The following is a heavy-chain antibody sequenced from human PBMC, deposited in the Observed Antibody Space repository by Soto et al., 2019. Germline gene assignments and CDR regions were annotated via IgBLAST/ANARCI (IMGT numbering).Heavy chain of an antibody. V-gene: IGHV1-24*01. D-gene: IGHD3-3*02. Sequence: ASVKVSCKVSGYTLTELSMHWVRQAPGKGLEWMGGFDPEDGETIYAQKFQGWVTMTRDTSISTAYMELSRLRSDDTAVYYCARAERTFLEWDHWGQGTLVTVSS. CDR3: ARAERTFLEWDH. CDR2: FDPEDGET. J-gene: IGHJ4*02. CDR1: GYTLTELS.